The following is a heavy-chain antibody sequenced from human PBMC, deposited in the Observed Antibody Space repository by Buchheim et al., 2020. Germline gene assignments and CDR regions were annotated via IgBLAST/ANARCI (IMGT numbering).Heavy chain of an antibody. CDR2: INPSGGST. CDR1: GYTFTSYY. CDR3: ARYPLWFGELLKTYGMDV. V-gene: IGHV1-46*01. J-gene: IGHJ6*02. Sequence: QVQLVQSGAEVKKPGASVKVSCKASGYTFTSYYMHWVRQAPGQGLEWMGIINPSGGSTSYAQKFQGRVTMTRDTSTSTGYMELSSLRSEDTAVYYCARYPLWFGELLKTYGMDVWGQGTT. D-gene: IGHD3-10*01.